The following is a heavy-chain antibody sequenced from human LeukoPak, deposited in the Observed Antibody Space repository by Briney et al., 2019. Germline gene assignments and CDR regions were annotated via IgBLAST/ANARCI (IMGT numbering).Heavy chain of an antibody. CDR3: ARGGDYYDSSGFLAASGY. J-gene: IGHJ4*02. CDR2: MNPNSGDT. D-gene: IGHD3-22*01. Sequence: GASVKVSCKASGYTFTSYDINWVRQATGQGLKWMGWMNPNSGDTVYAQKFQGRVTMTRDTSISTAYMEVSSLRSEDTAVYYCARGGDYYDSSGFLAASGYWGQGTLVTVSS. V-gene: IGHV1-8*01. CDR1: GYTFTSYD.